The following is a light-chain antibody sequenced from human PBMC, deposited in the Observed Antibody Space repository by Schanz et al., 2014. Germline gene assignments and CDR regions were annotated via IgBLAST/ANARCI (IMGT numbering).Light chain of an antibody. CDR3: SSYAGSNNLV. CDR2: DVT. J-gene: IGLJ3*02. CDR1: SSDVGGYNY. Sequence: QSALTQPPSASGSPGQSVTISCTGTSSDVGGYNYVSWYQQHPGKAPKLIISDVTRRPSGVPDRFSGSKSDNTASLTVSGLQVEDEADYYCSSYAGSNNLVFGGGTKLTVL. V-gene: IGLV2-8*01.